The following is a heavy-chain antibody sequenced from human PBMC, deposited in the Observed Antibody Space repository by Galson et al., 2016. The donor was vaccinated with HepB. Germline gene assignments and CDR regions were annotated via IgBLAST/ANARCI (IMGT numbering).Heavy chain of an antibody. Sequence: SLRLSCAASGLSLGNYWMNWARQAPGKGLEWLANIKKDGSEINYVDTVKGRFTISRDNAKNSLFLQMNTLRVEDTAVYYCTREFDLWGRGTQVTVS. J-gene: IGHJ2*01. V-gene: IGHV3-7*04. CDR1: GLSLGNYW. CDR2: IKKDGSEI. CDR3: TREFDL.